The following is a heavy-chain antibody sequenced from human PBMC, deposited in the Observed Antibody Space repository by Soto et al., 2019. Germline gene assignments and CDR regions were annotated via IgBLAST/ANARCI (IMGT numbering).Heavy chain of an antibody. V-gene: IGHV4-39*01. CDR2: LYYSGST. CDR3: VGSGYSPFDY. Sequence: QLQLQESGPGLVKPSETLSLTCTVSGGSISSSSYYWGWIRQPPGKGLEWIGSLYYSGSTYYNPSLKSRVXIXXDTSKNQSSLKLSSVTAADTAVYYCVGSGYSPFDYWGQGTLVTVSS. J-gene: IGHJ4*02. CDR1: GGSISSSSYY. D-gene: IGHD3-22*01.